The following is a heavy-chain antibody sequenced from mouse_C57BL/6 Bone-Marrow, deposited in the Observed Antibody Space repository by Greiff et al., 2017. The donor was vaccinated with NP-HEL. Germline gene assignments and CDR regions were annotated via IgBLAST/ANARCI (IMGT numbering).Heavy chain of an antibody. Sequence: EVKLMESGPELVKPGASVKISCKASGYSFTGYYMNWVKQSPEKSLEWIGEINPSTGGTTYNQKFKAKATLTVDKSSSTAYMQLKSLTSEDSAVYYCARGGPRGDYWGQGTTLTVSS. J-gene: IGHJ2*01. CDR2: INPSTGGT. CDR3: ARGGPRGDY. CDR1: GYSFTGYY. V-gene: IGHV1-42*01.